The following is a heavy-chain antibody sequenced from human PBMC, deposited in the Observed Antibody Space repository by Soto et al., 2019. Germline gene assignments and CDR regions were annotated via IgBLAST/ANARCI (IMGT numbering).Heavy chain of an antibody. CDR3: ARRSYSGGSWGDAFDI. J-gene: IGHJ3*02. CDR2: ICTAGDT. CDR1: GFTVSSNY. V-gene: IGHV3-13*01. D-gene: IGHD2-15*01. Sequence: GGSLRLSCAASGFTVSSNYMSWVRQAPGKGLEWVSAICTAGDTYYPGSVKGRFTISRENAKNSLYLQMNSLRAGDTAVYYCARRSYSGGSWGDAFDIWGQGTMVTVSS.